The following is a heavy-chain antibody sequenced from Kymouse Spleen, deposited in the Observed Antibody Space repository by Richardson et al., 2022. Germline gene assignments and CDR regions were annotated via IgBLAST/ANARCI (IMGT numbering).Heavy chain of an antibody. CDR1: GGSFSGYY. D-gene: IGHD1-26*01. V-gene: IGHV4-34*01. J-gene: IGHJ4*02. Sequence: QVQLQQWGAGLLKPSETLSLTCAVYGGSFSGYYWSWIRQPPGKGLEWIGEINHSGSTNYNPSLKSRVTISVDTSKNQFSLKLSSVTAADTAVYYCARRVVGATTTKLFDYWGQGTLVTVSS. CDR3: ARRVVGATTTKLFDY. CDR2: INHSGST.